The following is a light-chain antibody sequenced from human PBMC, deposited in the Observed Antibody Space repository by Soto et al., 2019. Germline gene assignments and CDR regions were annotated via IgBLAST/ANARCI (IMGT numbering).Light chain of an antibody. J-gene: IGKJ3*01. CDR3: QQANSFPFT. CDR1: QGISNW. Sequence: DIQMTQSPSSVSASVGDRVSITCRASQGISNWLAWYQQKPGRAPKLLIYAASSLQSGVSSRFSGSGSGTYFSLTNSSMQPEDFATYYYQQANSFPFTFSPGSKVDIK. V-gene: IGKV1D-12*01. CDR2: AAS.